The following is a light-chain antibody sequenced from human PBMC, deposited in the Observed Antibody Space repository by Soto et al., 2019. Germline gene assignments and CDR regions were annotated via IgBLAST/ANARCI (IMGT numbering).Light chain of an antibody. CDR3: CSSASESTYV. CDR2: KGT. V-gene: IGLV2-23*01. Sequence: QSVLAQPASVSGSPGQSITISCTGTSSDIGAYNSVSWYQQHPHRAPQVIIYKGTQRRSGVANRFSGSTSGNAASLRISALQADDEADYFCCSSASESTYVFGTGTKVTVL. J-gene: IGLJ1*01. CDR1: SSDIGAYNS.